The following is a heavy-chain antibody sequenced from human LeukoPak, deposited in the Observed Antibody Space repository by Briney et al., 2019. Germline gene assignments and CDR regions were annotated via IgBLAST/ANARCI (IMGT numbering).Heavy chain of an antibody. Sequence: SGGSLRLSCAPSGFTFSSYGMHWVRQAPGKGLEWVAVISYDGSNKYYADSVKGRFTISRNNSKNTLYLQMNSLRAEDTAVYYCAKERASRDEYWGQGTLVTVSS. V-gene: IGHV3-30*18. CDR3: AKERASRDEY. J-gene: IGHJ4*02. CDR1: GFTFSSYG. CDR2: ISYDGSNK.